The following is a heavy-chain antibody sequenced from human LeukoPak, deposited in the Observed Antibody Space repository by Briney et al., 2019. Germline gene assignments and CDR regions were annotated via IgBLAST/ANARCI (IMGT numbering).Heavy chain of an antibody. J-gene: IGHJ4*03. V-gene: IGHV6-1*01. CDR2: TYYRSKWYR. Sequence: PSQTLSLTCAISGDSVSSKSAAWNWIRQSPSRGLEWLGRTYYRSKWYREYAPSVQSRITINPDTSKNQFSLDLKSVIPEDTAVYYCARTRGYIDNWGQGNLVTVSS. CDR1: GDSVSSKSAA. CDR3: ARTRGYIDN.